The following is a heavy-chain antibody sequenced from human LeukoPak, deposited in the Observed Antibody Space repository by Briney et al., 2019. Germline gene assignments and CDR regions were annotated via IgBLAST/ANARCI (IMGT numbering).Heavy chain of an antibody. Sequence: TGGSLRLPCAASGFTFNTYSMNWVRQAPGRGLEWVSYISPSDNTVYYADSVRGRFTISRDNAKNSLYLQMNSLRDEDTAVYYCAREGGGYNPCDYWGQGTLVTVPS. CDR1: GFTFNTYS. CDR3: AREGGGYNPCDY. V-gene: IGHV3-48*02. CDR2: ISPSDNTV. D-gene: IGHD5-12*01. J-gene: IGHJ4*02.